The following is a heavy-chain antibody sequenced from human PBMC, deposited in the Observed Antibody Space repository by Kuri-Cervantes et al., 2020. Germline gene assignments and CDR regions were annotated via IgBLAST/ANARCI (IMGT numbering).Heavy chain of an antibody. D-gene: IGHD6-13*01. CDR2: ISAYNGNT. CDR1: GYTFTSYG. V-gene: IGHV1-18*01. J-gene: IGHJ4*02. Sequence: ASVKVSCKASGYTFTSYGISWVRQAPGQGLEWMGWISAYNGNTNYAQKLQGRVTMTTDTSTSTAYMELSRLRSDDTAVYYCARAVSPAAPGDYWGQGTLVTVSS. CDR3: ARAVSPAAPGDY.